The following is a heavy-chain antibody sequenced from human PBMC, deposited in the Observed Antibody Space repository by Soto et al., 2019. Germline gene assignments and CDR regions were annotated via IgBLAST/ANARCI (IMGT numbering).Heavy chain of an antibody. Sequence: GGSLRLSCAASGFTFSTYAMTWVRQAPGKGLEWVSGISGSGGSTYYGDSVKGRFTISRDYSKNTLFLQMNSLRAEDTAVYYCAKVGDYYYVMDVWGRGTTVTVSS. CDR2: ISGSGGST. CDR3: AKVGDYYYVMDV. D-gene: IGHD3-3*01. CDR1: GFTFSTYA. V-gene: IGHV3-23*01. J-gene: IGHJ6*02.